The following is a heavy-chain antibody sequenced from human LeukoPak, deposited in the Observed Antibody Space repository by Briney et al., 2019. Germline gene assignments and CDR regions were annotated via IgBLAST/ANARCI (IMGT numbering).Heavy chain of an antibody. D-gene: IGHD3-10*01. V-gene: IGHV3-23*01. CDR2: ISGSGGST. CDR1: GFTFSSYA. CDR3: AKDASILLWFGEATSKPYYYYGMDV. Sequence: TGRSLRLSCAASGFTFSSYAMSWVRQAPGKGLEWVSAISGSGGSTYYADSVKGRFTISRDNSKNTLYLQMNSLRAEDTAVYYCAKDASILLWFGEATSKPYYYYGMDVWGQGTTVTVSS. J-gene: IGHJ6*02.